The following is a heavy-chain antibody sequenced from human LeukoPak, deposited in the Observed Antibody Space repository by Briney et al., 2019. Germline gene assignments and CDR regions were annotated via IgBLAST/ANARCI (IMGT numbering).Heavy chain of an antibody. Sequence: ASVKVSCTASGYTFTSYGISRVRQAPGQGLGWMGWICAHNGNTNAAQKLQGRVPVTTATSTSTAHMELRSLRSDDTAVYYCALIDHLEDYWGQGTLVTVSS. CDR2: ICAHNGNT. CDR3: ALIDHLEDY. D-gene: IGHD2/OR15-2a*01. J-gene: IGHJ4*02. CDR1: GYTFTSYG. V-gene: IGHV1-18*01.